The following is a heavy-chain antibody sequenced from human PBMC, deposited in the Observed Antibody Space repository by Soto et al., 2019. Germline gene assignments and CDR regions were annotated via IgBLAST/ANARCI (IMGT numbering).Heavy chain of an antibody. CDR3: ARWSYLDY. CDR1: GFSFRCYH. V-gene: IGHV3-23*01. J-gene: IGHJ4*02. D-gene: IGHD3-3*01. Sequence: GGSLRLSGAASGFSFRCYHLSWGRQAPGKGLECVSTISGSDGKTFYADSVKGRFSSSRDTSQNTLYLQLNSLRADDTAIYYCARWSYLDYWGQGT. CDR2: ISGSDGKT.